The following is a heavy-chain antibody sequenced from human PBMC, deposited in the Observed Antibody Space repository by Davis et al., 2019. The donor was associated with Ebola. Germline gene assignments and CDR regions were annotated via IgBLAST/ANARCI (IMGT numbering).Heavy chain of an antibody. CDR1: GFTFSDYY. J-gene: IGHJ6*02. V-gene: IGHV3-11*01. CDR3: ARVNYGGNSAYYYYYGMDV. CDR2: ISSSGSTI. Sequence: GGSLRLSCAASGFTFSDYYMSWIRQAPGKGLEWVSYISSSGSTIYYADSVKGRFTISRDNAKNSLYLQMNSLRAEDTAVYYCARVNYGGNSAYYYYYGMDVWGQGTTVTVSS. D-gene: IGHD4-23*01.